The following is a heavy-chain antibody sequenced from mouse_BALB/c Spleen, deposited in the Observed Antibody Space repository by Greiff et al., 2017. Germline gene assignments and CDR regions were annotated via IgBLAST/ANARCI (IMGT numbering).Heavy chain of an antibody. V-gene: IGHV5-6*03. CDR3: AREDFAY. CDR2: ISSGGSYT. CDR1: GFTFSSYG. Sequence: EVMLVESGGGLVKPGGSLKLSCAASGFTFSSYGMSWVRQTPDKRLEWVATISSGGSYTYYPDSVKGRFTISRDNAKNTLYLQMSSLKSEDTAMYYCAREDFAYWGQGTLVTVSA. J-gene: IGHJ3*01.